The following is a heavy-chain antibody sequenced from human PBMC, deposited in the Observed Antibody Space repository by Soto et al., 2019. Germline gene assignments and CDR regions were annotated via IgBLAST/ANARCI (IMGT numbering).Heavy chain of an antibody. J-gene: IGHJ4*02. CDR1: GFIFSDHY. CDR3: ARASGGQPLFDY. Sequence: GGSLRLSCAGSGFIFSDHYIDWVRQAPGKGPEWVARMRNKDNTYTTEYGASVKGRFIVSRDDSRNSAYLQMNRLQTEDTATYYCARASGGQPLFDYWGKGTPVTSPQ. D-gene: IGHD1-26*01. V-gene: IGHV3-72*01. CDR2: MRNKDNTYTT.